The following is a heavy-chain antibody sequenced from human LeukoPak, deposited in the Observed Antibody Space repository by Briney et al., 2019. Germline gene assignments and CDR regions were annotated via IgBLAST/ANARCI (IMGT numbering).Heavy chain of an antibody. CDR2: IFSGGGEI. CDR3: ATYRQVLLPFES. V-gene: IGHV3-23*01. CDR1: GFTFSAFA. D-gene: IGHD2-8*02. J-gene: IGHJ4*02. Sequence: PAGGSLRLSCAASGFTFSAFAMIWVRQPPGKGLEWVSSIFSGGGEIHYADSVRGRFTISRDNSKSTLPLQMNSLRAEDTAIYYCATYRQVLLPFESWGRGTLVTVSS.